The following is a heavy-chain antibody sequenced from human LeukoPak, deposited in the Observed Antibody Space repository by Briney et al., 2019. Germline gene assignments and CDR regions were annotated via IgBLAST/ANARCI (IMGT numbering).Heavy chain of an antibody. J-gene: IGHJ4*02. CDR2: IYPGDSDT. CDR1: GYSFTRYW. D-gene: IGHD6-19*01. CDR3: ARSYSSGFYFDY. Sequence: GESLKISRQGSGYSFTRYWIGWVRQVPGKGLEWMVIIYPGDSDTRYSPSFQGPVTISADKSISTAYLQWSSLKASDTAMYYCARSYSSGFYFDYWGQGTLVTVSS. V-gene: IGHV5-51*01.